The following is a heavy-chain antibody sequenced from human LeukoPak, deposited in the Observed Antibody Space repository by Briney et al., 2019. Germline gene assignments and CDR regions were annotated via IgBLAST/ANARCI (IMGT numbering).Heavy chain of an antibody. Sequence: ASVKVSCKASGDTFTSYGVSWVRQAPGHGLEWMGWISANNGNTNYAQKFQGRVTMTTDTSTSTAYMELRSLRSDDTAVYYCARSTYYDDYWGQGTLVTVSS. CDR2: ISANNGNT. D-gene: IGHD3-22*01. J-gene: IGHJ4*02. CDR3: ARSTYYDDY. V-gene: IGHV1-18*01. CDR1: GDTFTSYG.